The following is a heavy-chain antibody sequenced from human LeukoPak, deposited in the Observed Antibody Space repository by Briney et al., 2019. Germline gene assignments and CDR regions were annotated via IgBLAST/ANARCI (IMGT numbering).Heavy chain of an antibody. CDR1: GYSISSGYY. V-gene: IGHV4-38-2*02. J-gene: IGHJ4*02. CDR2: IYHSGST. CDR3: ASLGTIFGVVPTDY. Sequence: SETLSLTCTVSGYSISSGYYWGWIRQPPGKGLEWIGSIYHSGSTYYNPSLKSRVTISVDTSKNQFSLKLSSVTAADTAVYYCASLGTIFGVVPTDYWGQGTLVTVSS. D-gene: IGHD3-3*01.